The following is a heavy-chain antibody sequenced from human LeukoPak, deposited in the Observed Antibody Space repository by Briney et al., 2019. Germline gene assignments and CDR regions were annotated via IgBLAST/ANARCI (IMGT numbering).Heavy chain of an antibody. J-gene: IGHJ5*02. CDR3: ARGAWFDP. CDR2: INHSGST. V-gene: IGHV4-34*01. CDR1: GGSFSGYY. Sequence: PSETLSLTCAVYGGSFSGYYWSWIRQPPGKGLEWIGEINHSGSTNYNPSLKSRVTISIDTSKNQFSLKLTSMTAADTAVYYCARGAWFDPWGQGTLVTVSS.